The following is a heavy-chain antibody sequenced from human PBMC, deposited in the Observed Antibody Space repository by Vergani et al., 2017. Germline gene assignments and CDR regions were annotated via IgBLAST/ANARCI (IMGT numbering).Heavy chain of an antibody. V-gene: IGHV4-38-2*01. J-gene: IGHJ4*02. CDR3: ARVTDLDSSGWIDY. CDR1: GYSISSGYY. Sequence: QVQLQESGPGLVKPSETLSLTCAVSGYSISSGYYWGWIRQPPGKGLEWIGSIYHSGSTSSNPSLKSRVTISVDTSKNQFSLKLSSVTAADTAVYYCARVTDLDSSGWIDYWGQGTLVTVSS. CDR2: IYHSGST. D-gene: IGHD6-19*01.